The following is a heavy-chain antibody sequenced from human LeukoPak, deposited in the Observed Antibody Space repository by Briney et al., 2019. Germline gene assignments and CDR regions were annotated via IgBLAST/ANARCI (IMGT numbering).Heavy chain of an antibody. CDR3: ARAGLLLWFGNYGMDV. V-gene: IGHV1-18*01. Sequence: ASVKVSCKASGYTFTSYGISWVRQAPGQGLEWMGWISAYNGNTNYAQKLQGRVTMTTDTSTSTAYMELRSLRSDDTAAYYCARAGLLLWFGNYGMDVWGQGTTVTVSS. D-gene: IGHD3-10*01. CDR2: ISAYNGNT. CDR1: GYTFTSYG. J-gene: IGHJ6*02.